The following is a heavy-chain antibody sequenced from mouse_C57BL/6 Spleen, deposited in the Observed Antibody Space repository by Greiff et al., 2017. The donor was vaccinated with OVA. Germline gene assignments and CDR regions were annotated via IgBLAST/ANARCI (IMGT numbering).Heavy chain of an antibody. CDR3: ARWDNLAWFAY. CDR1: GYTFTDYY. D-gene: IGHD1-3*01. Sequence: VQLQQSGPELVKPGASVKISCKASGYTFTDYYMNWVKQSHGKSLEWIGDINPNNGGTSYNQKFKGKATLTVEKSSSTEDMELRSLTSEDSAVDYCARWDNLAWFAYWGQGTLVTVSA. J-gene: IGHJ3*01. V-gene: IGHV1-26*01. CDR2: INPNNGGT.